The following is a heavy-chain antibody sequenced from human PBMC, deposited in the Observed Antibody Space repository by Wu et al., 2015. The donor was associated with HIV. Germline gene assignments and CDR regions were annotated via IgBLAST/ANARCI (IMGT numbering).Heavy chain of an antibody. CDR3: ARVYYGSGSYYHFDY. D-gene: IGHD3-10*01. Sequence: QVQLVQSGAEVKKPGASVKVSCKASGYTFTGYYMHWVRQAPGQGLEWMGWINPNSGGANYAQKFQGRVTMTRDTSISTVYMELSRLTSDDTAIYYCARVYYGSGSYYHFDYWGQGTLVTVSS. CDR1: GYTFTGYY. J-gene: IGHJ4*02. CDR2: INPNSGGA. V-gene: IGHV1-2*02.